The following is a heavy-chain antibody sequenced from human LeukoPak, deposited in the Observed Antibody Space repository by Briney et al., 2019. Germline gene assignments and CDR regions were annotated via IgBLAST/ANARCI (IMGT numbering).Heavy chain of an antibody. CDR2: IIPIFGTA. Sequence: SVKVSCKASGGTFSSYAISWVRQAPGQGLEWMGRIIPIFGTANYAQKFQGRVTITTDESTSTAYMELSSLRSEDTAVYYCARAHCATAMARFDYWGQGTLVTVSS. CDR1: GGTFSSYA. D-gene: IGHD5-18*01. V-gene: IGHV1-69*05. J-gene: IGHJ4*02. CDR3: ARAHCATAMARFDY.